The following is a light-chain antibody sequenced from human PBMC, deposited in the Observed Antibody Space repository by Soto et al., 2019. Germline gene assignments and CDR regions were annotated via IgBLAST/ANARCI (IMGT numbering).Light chain of an antibody. CDR2: EVS. J-gene: IGLJ1*01. V-gene: IGLV2-14*01. Sequence: QSALTQPASVSGSPGQSITISCSGSSTDVGGYNYVSWYQHLPDEAPKLLIYEVSNRPSGISTRFSGTKSGNTASLTISGLQAEDEADSYCFSYTSGNTRVFGTGTKVTVL. CDR1: STDVGGYNY. CDR3: FSYTSGNTRV.